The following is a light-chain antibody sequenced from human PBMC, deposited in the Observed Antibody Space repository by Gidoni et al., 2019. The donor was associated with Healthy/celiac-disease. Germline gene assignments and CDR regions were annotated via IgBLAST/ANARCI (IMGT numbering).Light chain of an antibody. CDR2: DVS. CDR1: SNDVGGYSY. CDR3: SSYASSTTLGV. V-gene: IGLV2-14*01. Sequence: QSALTQPASVSGSPGQSITISCTGSSNDVGGYSYVSWYQQVPGKAPQLMIYDVSNRPSGVSDRFSGSKSGNTASLTIPGLQAEDEAYYYCSSYASSTTLGVFGGGTKLTVL. J-gene: IGLJ3*02.